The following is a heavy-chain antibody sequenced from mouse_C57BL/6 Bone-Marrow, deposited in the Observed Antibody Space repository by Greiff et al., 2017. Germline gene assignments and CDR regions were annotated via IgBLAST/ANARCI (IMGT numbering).Heavy chain of an antibody. CDR1: GYAFSSYW. V-gene: IGHV1-80*01. Sequence: QVQLQQSGAELVKPGASVKISCKASGYAFSSYWLNWVKQRPGKGLEWIGQIYPGDGDTNYNGKFKGKATLTADKSSSTAYMQLSSLTSEDSAVYFGARSLLYGDDEWFAYWGQGTLVTVSA. CDR3: ARSLLYGDDEWFAY. J-gene: IGHJ3*01. CDR2: IYPGDGDT. D-gene: IGHD2-2*01.